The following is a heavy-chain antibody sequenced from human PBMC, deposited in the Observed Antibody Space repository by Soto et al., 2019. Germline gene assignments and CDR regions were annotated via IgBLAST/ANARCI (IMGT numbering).Heavy chain of an antibody. CDR2: ISPQGGST. D-gene: IGHD2-21*01. J-gene: IGHJ4*02. Sequence: GGSLRLSCSSSGFAFSSYAMHWVRQTPGKGLEYVSAISPQGGSTYYADSVKGRFTISRDDSKNTVYLQMSSLRPDDTAVYYCVNMMIARGAFDFWGQGTLVTVSS. CDR3: VNMMIARGAFDF. V-gene: IGHV3-64D*06. CDR1: GFAFSSYA.